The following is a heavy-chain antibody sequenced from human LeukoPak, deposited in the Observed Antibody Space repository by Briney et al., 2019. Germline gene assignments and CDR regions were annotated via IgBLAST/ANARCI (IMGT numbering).Heavy chain of an antibody. J-gene: IGHJ5*02. Sequence: GASVKVSCKASGGTFSSYAISWVRQAPGQGLEWMGGIIPIFGTANYAQKFQGRVTITAYESTSTAYMELSSLRSEDTAVYYCARDVHCSGGSCYGNWFDPWGQGTLVTVSS. CDR1: GGTFSSYA. D-gene: IGHD2-15*01. CDR3: ARDVHCSGGSCYGNWFDP. CDR2: IIPIFGTA. V-gene: IGHV1-69*13.